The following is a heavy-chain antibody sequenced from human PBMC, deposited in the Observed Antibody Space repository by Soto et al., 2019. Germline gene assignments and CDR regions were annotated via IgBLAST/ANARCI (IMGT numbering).Heavy chain of an antibody. J-gene: IGHJ3*02. CDR2: ISGHNGNT. CDR1: GYTFTTYG. V-gene: IGHV1-18*01. D-gene: IGHD6-13*01. Sequence: ASVKVSCKASGYTFTTYGISWVRQAPGQGLEWMGWISGHNGNTIYAQKIQGRVTMTTDTSTSTAYMELRSLRSDDTAVYYCARDFHQYSSSWFDTFDIWGQGTMVTVSS. CDR3: ARDFHQYSSSWFDTFDI.